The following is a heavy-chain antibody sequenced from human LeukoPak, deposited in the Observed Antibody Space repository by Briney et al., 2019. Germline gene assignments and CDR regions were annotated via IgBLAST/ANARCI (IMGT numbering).Heavy chain of an antibody. CDR3: ARDGKSSSWYDY. V-gene: IGHV3-21*01. J-gene: IGHJ4*02. CDR1: GFTFSSYS. Sequence: GGSLRLSCAASGFTFSSYSMNWVRQAPGKGLEWVSSISSSSSYIYHADSVKGRFTISRDNAKNSLYLQMNSLRAEDTAVYYCARDGKSSSWYDYWGQGTLVTVSS. D-gene: IGHD6-13*01. CDR2: ISSSSSYI.